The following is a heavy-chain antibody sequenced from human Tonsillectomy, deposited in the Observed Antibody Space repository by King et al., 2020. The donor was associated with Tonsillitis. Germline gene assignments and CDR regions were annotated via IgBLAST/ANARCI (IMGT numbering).Heavy chain of an antibody. CDR2: VSSSSSYI. CDR1: GFTFSSYS. V-gene: IGHV3-21*01. D-gene: IGHD6-19*01. Sequence: QLVQSGGGLVKPGGSLRLSCAASGFTFSSYSMNWVRQAPGKGLEWVASVSSSSSYIFYADSVKGRFTISRDNAKNSLYLQMNSLRAEDTAVYYCARGGSPGGWYLDYWGQGTLVTVSS. CDR3: ARGGSPGGWYLDY. J-gene: IGHJ4*02.